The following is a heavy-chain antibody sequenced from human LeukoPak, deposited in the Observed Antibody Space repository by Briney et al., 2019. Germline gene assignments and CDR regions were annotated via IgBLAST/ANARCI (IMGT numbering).Heavy chain of an antibody. D-gene: IGHD3-10*01. CDR2: IYSGGST. CDR1: GFTVSSNY. V-gene: IGHV3-53*01. Sequence: GGSLRLSCAASGFTVSSNYMSWVRQAPGKGLEWVSIIYSGGSTFYADSVKGRFTISRDNSKNTLYLQMNSLRAEDTAVYYCAREGEYYSASGNVVDAYDVWGQGTMVTVSS. CDR3: AREGEYYSASGNVVDAYDV. J-gene: IGHJ3*01.